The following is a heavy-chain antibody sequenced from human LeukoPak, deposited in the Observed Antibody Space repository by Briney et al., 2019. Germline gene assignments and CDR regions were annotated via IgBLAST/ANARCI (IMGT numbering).Heavy chain of an antibody. D-gene: IGHD6-19*01. CDR1: GFTFSSYG. Sequence: GGSLRLSCAASGFTFSSYGMHWVRQAPGKGLEWVAVISYDGSNKYYADSVKGRFTISRDNAKNTLYLQMNSLRAEDTAVYYCAREPPGYSSGWYHDYFDYWGQGTLVTVSS. J-gene: IGHJ4*02. V-gene: IGHV3-30*03. CDR2: ISYDGSNK. CDR3: AREPPGYSSGWYHDYFDY.